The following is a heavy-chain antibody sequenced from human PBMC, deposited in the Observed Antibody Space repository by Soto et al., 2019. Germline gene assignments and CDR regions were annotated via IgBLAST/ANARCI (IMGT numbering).Heavy chain of an antibody. V-gene: IGHV1-46*01. CDR1: GYTFTSYY. CDR2: INPSGGST. D-gene: IGHD5-18*01. CDR3: ARAPVDTAMLYNFDY. J-gene: IGHJ4*02. Sequence: ASVKVSCKASGYTFTSYYMHWVRQAPGQGLEWMGIINPSGGSTSYAQKFQGRVTMTRDTSTSTVYMELSSLRSEDTAVYYCARAPVDTAMLYNFDYWGQRTPVTVSS.